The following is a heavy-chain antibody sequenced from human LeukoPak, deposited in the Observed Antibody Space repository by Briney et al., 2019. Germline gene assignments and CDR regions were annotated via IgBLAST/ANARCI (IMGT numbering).Heavy chain of an antibody. V-gene: IGHV3-7*01. CDR3: AKEGLSRNIVAFDY. Sequence: GGSLRLSCAASGFTFYSYWMSWVRQAPGKGLEWVANIKQDGSEKYYVDSVKGRFTISRDNAKNSLYLQMNSLRAEDTAVYYCAKEGLSRNIVAFDYWGQGTLVTVSS. CDR2: IKQDGSEK. CDR1: GFTFYSYW. J-gene: IGHJ4*02. D-gene: IGHD5-12*01.